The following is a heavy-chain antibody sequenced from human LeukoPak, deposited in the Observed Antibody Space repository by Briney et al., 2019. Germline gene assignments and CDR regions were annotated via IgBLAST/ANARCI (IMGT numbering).Heavy chain of an antibody. J-gene: IGHJ4*02. CDR2: ISYDGSNK. V-gene: IGHV3-30*18. CDR1: GFTFSSYG. Sequence: GRSLRLSCAASGFTFSSYGMHWVRQAPGKGLEWVAVISYDGSNKYYADSVKGRFTISRDNSKNTLYLQMNSLRAEDTAVYYCAKGDIAGYYFDYWGQGTLVTVSS. CDR3: AKGDIAGYYFDY. D-gene: IGHD6-13*01.